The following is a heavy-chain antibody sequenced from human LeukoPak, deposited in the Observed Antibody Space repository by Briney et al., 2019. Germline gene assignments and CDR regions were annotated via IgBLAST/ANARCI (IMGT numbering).Heavy chain of an antibody. J-gene: IGHJ6*04. CDR2: IYYSGST. Sequence: SETLSLTCTVSGGSISSSSYYWGWIRQPPGKGLEGIGSIYYSGSTYYNPSLKSRVTISVDTSKNQFSLKLSSVTAADTAVYYCARRGRVGESIAVAGPPTLPLDVWGKGTTVTVSS. CDR3: ARRGRVGESIAVAGPPTLPLDV. CDR1: GGSISSSSYY. V-gene: IGHV4-39*01. D-gene: IGHD6-19*01.